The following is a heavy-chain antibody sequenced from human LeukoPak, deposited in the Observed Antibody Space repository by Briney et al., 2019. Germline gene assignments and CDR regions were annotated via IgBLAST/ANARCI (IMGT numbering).Heavy chain of an antibody. D-gene: IGHD6-13*01. CDR2: IYYSGNT. J-gene: IGHJ4*02. Sequence: SETLSLTCSVSGGSISSYYWSWIRQSPGRGLEWIGYIYYSGNTNCNPSLKSRLTISVDTSKNQFSLKLSSVTAADTAVYYCVRLHSSSPPGAFHYWGQGILVTVSS. V-gene: IGHV4-59*08. CDR1: GGSISSYY. CDR3: VRLHSSSPPGAFHY.